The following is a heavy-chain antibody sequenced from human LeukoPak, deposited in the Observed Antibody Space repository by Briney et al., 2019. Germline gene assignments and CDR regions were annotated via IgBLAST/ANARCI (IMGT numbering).Heavy chain of an antibody. J-gene: IGHJ4*02. CDR3: GRHPYYGSGSYLVDY. Sequence: SETLSLTCTVSGGSISSSSYYWGWIRQPPGKGLEWIGSIYYSGSTYYNPSLKSRVTISVDTSKNQFSLKMNSVTAADTAVYYCGRHPYYGSGSYLVDYWGQGTLVTVSS. D-gene: IGHD3-10*01. CDR2: IYYSGST. CDR1: GGSISSSSYY. V-gene: IGHV4-39*01.